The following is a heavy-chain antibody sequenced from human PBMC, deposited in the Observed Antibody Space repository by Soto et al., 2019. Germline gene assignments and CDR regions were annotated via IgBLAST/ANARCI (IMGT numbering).Heavy chain of an antibody. CDR1: GFTVSSNY. V-gene: IGHV3-66*01. CDR2: IYSGGST. D-gene: IGHD6-13*01. CDR3: TGRLGYSSSWYTWYFDL. Sequence: GGSLRLSCAASGFTVSSNYMSWVRQAPGKGLEWVSVIYSGGSTYYADSVKGRFTISRDNSKNTLYLQMNSLRAEDTAVYYCTGRLGYSSSWYTWYFDLWGRGTLVTSPQ. J-gene: IGHJ2*01.